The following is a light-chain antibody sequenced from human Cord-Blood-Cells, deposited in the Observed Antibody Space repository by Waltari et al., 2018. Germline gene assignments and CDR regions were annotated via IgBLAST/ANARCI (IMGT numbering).Light chain of an antibody. V-gene: IGKV1-17*01. CDR1: QGLRNA. CDR2: AAS. Sequence: DIQMTQPPSPLPAPVGDGAPITCRARQGLRNASGWYQQKPGKAPKRLIYAASSLQSGVPSRFSGSGSGTEFTLSISSLQPEDFAADCCLQHNSYPWAFGQGTGVEIK. CDR3: LQHNSYPWA. J-gene: IGKJ1*01.